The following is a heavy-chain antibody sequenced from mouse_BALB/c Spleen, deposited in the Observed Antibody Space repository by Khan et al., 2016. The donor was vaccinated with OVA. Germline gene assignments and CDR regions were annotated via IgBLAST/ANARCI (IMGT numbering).Heavy chain of an antibody. V-gene: IGHV9-3-1*01. CDR1: GYTFTNYG. J-gene: IGHJ1*01. CDR3: ARMKPYYYFDL. Sequence: QIQLVQSGPELKKPGETVKISCKASGYTFTNYGMNWVKQAPGKGLKWMGWINTYTGEPTYADDFKGRFAFSLETSANTAYLQINNLKNEDTAKYFCARMKPYYYFDLWGAGTTVTVSS. CDR2: INTYTGEP.